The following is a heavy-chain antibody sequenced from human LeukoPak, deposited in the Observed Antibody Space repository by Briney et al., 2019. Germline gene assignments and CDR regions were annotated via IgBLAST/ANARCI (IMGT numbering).Heavy chain of an antibody. CDR1: GFTFSNYD. D-gene: IGHD2-21*01. CDR2: IGTAGDT. CDR3: ARSGEDWYFDL. V-gene: IGHV3-13*01. Sequence: PGRSLRLSCAASGFTFSNYDMHWVRQATGKGLEWVSAIGTAGDTYYPGSVKGRFTISRENAKNSLYLQMNSLRAGDTAVYYCARSGEDWYFDLWGRGTLVTVSS. J-gene: IGHJ2*01.